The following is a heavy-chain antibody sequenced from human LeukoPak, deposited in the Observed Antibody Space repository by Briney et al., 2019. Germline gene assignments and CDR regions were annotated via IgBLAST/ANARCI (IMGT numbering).Heavy chain of an antibody. CDR2: MNPNSGNT. J-gene: IGHJ4*02. CDR3: ARTMPVLRFLEWFPRD. Sequence: ASVKVSCKASGYTFTSYDINWVRQATGQGLEWMGWMNPNSGNTGYAQKFQGRVTMTRNTSISTAYMELSSLGSEDTAVYYCARTMPVLRFLEWFPRDWGQGTLVTVSS. D-gene: IGHD3-3*01. V-gene: IGHV1-8*01. CDR1: GYTFTSYD.